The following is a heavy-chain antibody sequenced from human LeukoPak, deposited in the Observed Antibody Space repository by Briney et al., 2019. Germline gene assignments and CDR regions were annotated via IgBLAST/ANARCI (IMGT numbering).Heavy chain of an antibody. V-gene: IGHV3-23*01. J-gene: IGHJ4*02. CDR3: AKGLYYFDY. Sequence: PGGSLRLSCAASGFSFSNYGMNWVRQAPGKGLEWVSVISGSGTSTDYADSVKGRFTISRDNSKNTLYLQMNSLRAEDTAVYYCAKGLYYFDYWGQGTLVTVSS. CDR2: ISGSGTST. CDR1: GFSFSNYG. D-gene: IGHD3-16*01.